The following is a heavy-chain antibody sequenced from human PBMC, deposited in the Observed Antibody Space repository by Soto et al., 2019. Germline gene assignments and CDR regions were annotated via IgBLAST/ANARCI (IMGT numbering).Heavy chain of an antibody. J-gene: IGHJ4*02. Sequence: GGSLRLSCAASGFTVSSNYMSWVRQAPGKGLEWVSVIYSGGSTYYADSVKGRFTISRDNSKNTLYLQMNSLRAEDTAVYYCARVEYQLLGFDYWGQGTLVTVSS. CDR1: GFTVSSNY. CDR3: ARVEYQLLGFDY. V-gene: IGHV3-66*01. CDR2: IYSGGST. D-gene: IGHD2-2*01.